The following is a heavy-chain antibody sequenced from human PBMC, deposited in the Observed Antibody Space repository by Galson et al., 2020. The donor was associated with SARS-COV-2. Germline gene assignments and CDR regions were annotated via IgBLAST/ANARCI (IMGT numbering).Heavy chain of an antibody. CDR3: ARDHRMVLMITFGGDDYGMDV. D-gene: IGHD3-16*01. J-gene: IGHJ6*02. CDR1: GFTFSSYG. CDR2: IWYDGSNK. V-gene: IGHV3-33*01. Sequence: GGSLRLSCAASGFTFSSYGMHWVRQAPGKGLEWVAVIWYDGSNKYYADSVKGRFTISRDNSKNTLYLQMNSLRAEDTAVYYCARDHRMVLMITFGGDDYGMDVWGQGTTVTVSS.